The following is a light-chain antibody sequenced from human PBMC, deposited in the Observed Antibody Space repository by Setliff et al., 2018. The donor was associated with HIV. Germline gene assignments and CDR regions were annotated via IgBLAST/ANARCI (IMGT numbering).Light chain of an antibody. CDR3: MQALEAPTT. J-gene: IGKJ1*01. CDR1: QSLLHSNGYNY. V-gene: IGKV2-28*01. CDR2: LGS. Sequence: EIVMTQSPLSLPVTPGEPASISCRSSQSLLHSNGYNYLHWYMQKPGRSPRLVIYLGSNRASGVPDRFSGSGSGTDFTLKISRVEAEDVGVYYCMQALEAPTTFGQGTKVDIK.